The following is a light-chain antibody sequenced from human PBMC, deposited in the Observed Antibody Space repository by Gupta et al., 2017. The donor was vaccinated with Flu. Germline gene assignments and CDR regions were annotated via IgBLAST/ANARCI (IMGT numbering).Light chain of an antibody. Sequence: DIQITQSPSSLSASVRARVTITCRASQGINSYFAWFQQKPGKAPKALIYAASTLQSGVPAKFSGSGSGTDFTLTIDSLQPEDCATYYCQQENSYPITFGQGSRMQIK. V-gene: IGKV1-16*02. CDR2: AAS. CDR1: QGINSY. CDR3: QQENSYPIT. J-gene: IGKJ5*01.